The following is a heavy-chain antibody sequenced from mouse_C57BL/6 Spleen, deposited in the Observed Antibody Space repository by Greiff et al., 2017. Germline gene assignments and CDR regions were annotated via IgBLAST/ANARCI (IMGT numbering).Heavy chain of an antibody. J-gene: IGHJ2*01. Sequence: VQLVESGPELVKPGASVKISCKASGYAFSSSWMNWVKQRPGKGLEWIGRIYPGDGDTNYNGKFKGKATLTADKSSSTAYMQLSSLTAEDSAVYFCARDSNYWGYWGQGTTLTVSS. V-gene: IGHV1-82*01. D-gene: IGHD2-5*01. CDR1: GYAFSSSW. CDR3: ARDSNYWGY. CDR2: IYPGDGDT.